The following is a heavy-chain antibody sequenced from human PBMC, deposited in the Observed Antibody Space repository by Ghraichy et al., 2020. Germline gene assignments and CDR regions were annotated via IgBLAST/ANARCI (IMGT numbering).Heavy chain of an antibody. CDR3: ARAGTPPQ. CDR1: GYSINSGHY. V-gene: IGHV4-38-2*02. CDR2: IQRSGIT. Sequence: SETLSLTCSVSGYSINSGHYWGWIRQSRGKGLEWVVSIQRSGITYYNPSLKSRLTMSVDTSKNQFSLRLTSVTAADTAVYYCARAGTPPQWVQGAFITVSS. J-gene: IGHJ1*01.